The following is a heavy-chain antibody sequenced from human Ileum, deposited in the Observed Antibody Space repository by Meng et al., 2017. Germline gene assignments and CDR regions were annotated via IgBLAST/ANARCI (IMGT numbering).Heavy chain of an antibody. CDR1: GGSVSRAGYQ. D-gene: IGHD1-26*01. J-gene: IGHJ4*02. V-gene: IGHV4-61*08. CDR2: AST. Sequence: VHLQESGPGLVRPSETLSLSCTVSGGSVSRAGYQWGWIRQPPGKGLEWIGYASTNYNPSLKSRVTISLDTSRNQFSLSLSSVTAADTAVYYCARDHMGSLDYWGQGILVTVSS. CDR3: ARDHMGSLDY.